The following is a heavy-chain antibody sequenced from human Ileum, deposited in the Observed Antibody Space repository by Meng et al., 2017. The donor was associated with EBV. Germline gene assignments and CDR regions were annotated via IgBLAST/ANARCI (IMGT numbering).Heavy chain of an antibody. D-gene: IGHD3-16*01. CDR3: ATDDSVEDITWWFDP. Sequence: QDQRLQSGAKVKTHAAAVEVSCKASTYSHHWVHWVRQAPGEGLQWMGVINPSGDKTTYGRKFRDRVTMTRDTSTKTLFMEVSSLRSEDTAMYYCATDDSVEDITWWFDPWGQGTLVTVSS. V-gene: IGHV1-46*01. J-gene: IGHJ5*02. CDR1: TYSHHW. CDR2: INPSGDKT.